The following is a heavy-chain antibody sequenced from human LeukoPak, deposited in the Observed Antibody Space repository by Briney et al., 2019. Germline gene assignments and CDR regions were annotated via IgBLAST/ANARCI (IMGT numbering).Heavy chain of an antibody. CDR1: GGTFSGYA. D-gene: IGHD4-17*01. V-gene: IGHV1-69*04. CDR3: ARGGYGDRIDY. Sequence: SVKVSCKASGGTFSGYAISWVRQAPGQGLEWMGRISPIIDKPKVAQKFQGRVTMTRDTSTSTVYMELSRLRSEDTAVYYCARGGYGDRIDYWGQGTLVSVSS. J-gene: IGHJ4*02. CDR2: ISPIIDKP.